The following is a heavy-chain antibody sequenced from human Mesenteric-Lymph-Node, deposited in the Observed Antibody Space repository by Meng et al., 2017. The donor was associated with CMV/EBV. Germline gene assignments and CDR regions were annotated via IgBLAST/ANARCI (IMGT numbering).Heavy chain of an antibody. V-gene: IGHV1-2*02. D-gene: IGHD3-3*01. J-gene: IGHJ6*02. CDR2: INPNSGGT. Sequence: ASVKVSCKASGYTFIDYYIHWVRQAPGQGLEWMGWINPNSGGTNYAQKFQGRVTMTRDTSISTAYMELSRLRSDDTAVYYCARARQDFGVVSYYYYGMDVWGQGTTVTVSS. CDR1: GYTFIDYY. CDR3: ARARQDFGVVSYYYYGMDV.